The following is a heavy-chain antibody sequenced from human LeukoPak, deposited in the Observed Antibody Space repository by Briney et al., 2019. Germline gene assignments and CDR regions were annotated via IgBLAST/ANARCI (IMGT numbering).Heavy chain of an antibody. CDR2: IISDGSST. J-gene: IGHJ6*01. Sequence: TGGSLRLSCAASGFTFRSYWRHWVRHAPGKGLVWVSRIISDGSSTTYADSVKGRFTISRDNAKHTVFMQMKTVRAEDRAVYYFTRGTGGTRMDVWGQETTVTVSS. CDR1: GFTFRSYW. D-gene: IGHD2-8*02. CDR3: TRGTGGTRMDV. V-gene: IGHV3-74*01.